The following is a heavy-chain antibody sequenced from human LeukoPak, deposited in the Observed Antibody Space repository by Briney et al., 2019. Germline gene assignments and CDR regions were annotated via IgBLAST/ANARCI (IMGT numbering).Heavy chain of an antibody. J-gene: IGHJ4*02. D-gene: IGHD2-2*01. V-gene: IGHV1-69*13. Sequence: SVKVSCKASGGTFSSYAISWVRQAPGQGLEWMGGIIPIFGTANYAQKFQGRVTITADESTSTAYMELSSLRSEDTAVYYCARGLALLSRFFDDWGQGSLVTVSS. CDR3: ARGLALLSRFFDD. CDR1: GGTFSSYA. CDR2: IIPIFGTA.